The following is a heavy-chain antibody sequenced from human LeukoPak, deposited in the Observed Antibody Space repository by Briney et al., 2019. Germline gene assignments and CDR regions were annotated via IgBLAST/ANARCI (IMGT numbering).Heavy chain of an antibody. Sequence: GASVKVSCKASGYTFTGYYMHWVRQAPGQGLEWMGWINPNSGGTNYAQKFQGRVTMTRDTSISTAYMELSRLRSDDTAVYYCARVWGERQWLVPSPFDYWGQGTLVTVSS. D-gene: IGHD6-19*01. V-gene: IGHV1-2*02. CDR3: ARVWGERQWLVPSPFDY. CDR1: GYTFTGYY. CDR2: INPNSGGT. J-gene: IGHJ4*02.